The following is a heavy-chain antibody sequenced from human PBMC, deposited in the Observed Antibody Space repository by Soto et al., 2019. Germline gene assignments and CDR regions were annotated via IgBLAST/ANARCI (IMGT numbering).Heavy chain of an antibody. Sequence: GESLKISCAASGFTFSTYIMNWVRQAPGKGLEWVSSISTSGTSIYYADSVKGRFTISRDNAKNSLYLQMNSLRAEDTAVYYCATNGYFDYWGQGTLVTVSS. D-gene: IGHD2-8*01. CDR3: ATNGYFDY. CDR1: GFTFSTYI. J-gene: IGHJ4*02. CDR2: ISTSGTSI. V-gene: IGHV3-21*01.